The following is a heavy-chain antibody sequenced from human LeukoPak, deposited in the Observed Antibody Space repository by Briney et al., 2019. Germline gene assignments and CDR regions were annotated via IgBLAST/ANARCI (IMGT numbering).Heavy chain of an antibody. D-gene: IGHD3-22*01. J-gene: IGHJ4*02. CDR2: ISSGGSTI. V-gene: IGHV3-11*01. Sequence: GGSLRLSCAASGFTFSDYYMSWIRQAPGKGLEWVSYISSGGSTIYYADSVKGRFTISRDNAKNSLYLQMNSLRAEDTAVYYCARGSLVVVSTFDYWGQGTLVTVSS. CDR3: ARGSLVVVSTFDY. CDR1: GFTFSDYY.